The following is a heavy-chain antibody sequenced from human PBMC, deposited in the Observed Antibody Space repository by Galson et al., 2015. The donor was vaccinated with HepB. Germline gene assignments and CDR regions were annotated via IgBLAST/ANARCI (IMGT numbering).Heavy chain of an antibody. CDR1: GGSISSYY. D-gene: IGHD5-24*01. CDR3: ARTDRDGYNKRGFDY. J-gene: IGHJ4*02. Sequence: LSLTCTVSGGSISSYYWGWIRQPPGEGLEWIGYIHYSGSTNYNPSLMSRVTISIDTSKNQFSLKLSSVTAADTAMYYCARTDRDGYNKRGFDYWGQGTLVTVSS. V-gene: IGHV4-59*01. CDR2: IHYSGST.